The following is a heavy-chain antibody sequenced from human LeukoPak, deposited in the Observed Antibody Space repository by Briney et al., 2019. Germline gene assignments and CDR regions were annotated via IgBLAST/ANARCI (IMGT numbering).Heavy chain of an antibody. CDR1: GGSISSSNW. J-gene: IGHJ4*02. CDR3: ASTAYGSSNGYY. CDR2: IYHSGST. D-gene: IGHD2-2*01. V-gene: IGHV4-4*02. Sequence: SGTLSLTCAVSGGSISSSNWWSWVRQPPGKGLEWIGEIYHSGSTNYNPSLKSRVTISVDKPKNQFSLKLSSVTAADTAVYYCASTAYGSSNGYYWGQGTLVTVSS.